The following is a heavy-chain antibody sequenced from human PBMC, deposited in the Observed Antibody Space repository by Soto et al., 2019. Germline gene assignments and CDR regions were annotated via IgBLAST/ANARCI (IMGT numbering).Heavy chain of an antibody. J-gene: IGHJ4*02. V-gene: IGHV3-23*01. D-gene: IGHD4-17*01. CDR1: GFTFSSYA. Sequence: TGGSLRLSCAASGFTFSSYALTWVRQAPGKGLEWVSAISGSGSDTYYADSVKGRFTLSRDNSKNTLYLQMNSLRAEDTAVYYCAKHVTTYHYGEDFDSWGQGTLVTVSS. CDR2: ISGSGSDT. CDR3: AKHVTTYHYGEDFDS.